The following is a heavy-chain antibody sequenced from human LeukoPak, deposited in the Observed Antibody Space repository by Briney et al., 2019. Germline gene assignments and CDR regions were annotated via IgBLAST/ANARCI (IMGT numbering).Heavy chain of an antibody. D-gene: IGHD4-17*01. CDR1: GGSISSSDYY. J-gene: IGHJ4*02. V-gene: IGHV4-39*01. CDR2: IYYSGST. CDR3: ARVDGDYGGPFDC. Sequence: PSETLSLTCVVSGGSISSSDYYWAWIRQPPGKGLEWIGSIYYSGSTLYNSSLKSRVTISVDASTNQFSLKLNSVTAADTAVYYCARVDGDYGGPFDCWGQGTLVTVSS.